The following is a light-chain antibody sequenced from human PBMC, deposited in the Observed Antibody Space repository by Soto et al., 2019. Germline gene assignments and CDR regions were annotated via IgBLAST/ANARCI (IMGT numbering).Light chain of an antibody. Sequence: MLRQSPGTLSWSPGERATLSCRASHSVSGSYLAGYQQKPGQAPGLLMYDAASTATVIPDNFSGSWSGADFTLTISRVAPEDVAVYYFQQYGRSVYTFGGETTV. CDR1: HSVSGSY. CDR3: QQYGRSVYT. V-gene: IGKV3-20*01. CDR2: DAA. J-gene: IGKJ4*01.